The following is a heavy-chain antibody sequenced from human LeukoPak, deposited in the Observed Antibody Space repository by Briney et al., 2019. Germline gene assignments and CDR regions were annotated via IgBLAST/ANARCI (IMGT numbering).Heavy chain of an antibody. V-gene: IGHV4-30-4*08. J-gene: IGHJ6*03. CDR1: GGSISSGDYY. CDR3: ARVERGYCSSTSCYENYYYYYYMDV. D-gene: IGHD2-2*01. CDR2: IYYSGST. Sequence: PSQTLSLTCTVSGGSISSGDYYWSWIRQPPGKGLEWIGYIYYSGSTYYNPSLKSRVTISVDTSKNQFSLKLSSVTAADTAVYYCARVERGYCSSTSCYENYYYYYYMDVWGKGTTVTVSS.